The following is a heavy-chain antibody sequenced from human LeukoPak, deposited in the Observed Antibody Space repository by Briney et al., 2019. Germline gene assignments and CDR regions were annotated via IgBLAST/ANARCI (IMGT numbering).Heavy chain of an antibody. J-gene: IGHJ4*02. CDR2: ISYDGSNK. Sequence: GRSLRLSCAAPGFTFSSYAIHWVRQAPGKGLEWVAVISYDGSNKYYADSVKGRFTISRDNSKNTLYLQMNSLRAEDTAVYYCARDQGAWGYGYNFDYWGQGTLVTVSS. D-gene: IGHD3-16*01. V-gene: IGHV3-30-3*01. CDR1: GFTFSSYA. CDR3: ARDQGAWGYGYNFDY.